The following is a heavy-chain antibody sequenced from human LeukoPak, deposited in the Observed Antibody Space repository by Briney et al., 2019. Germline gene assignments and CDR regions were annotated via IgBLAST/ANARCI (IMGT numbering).Heavy chain of an antibody. CDR3: AKSVVGSFYGFDV. CDR2: ISGSGGST. Sequence: PGGSLRLSCAASGFTFSSYAMSWVRQAPGKGLEWVSAISGSGGSTYYADPVKGRFTISRDNSKNMLYLQMNSLRSEDTAVYYCAKSVVGSFYGFDVWGQGTMVTVSS. J-gene: IGHJ3*01. D-gene: IGHD2-15*01. CDR1: GFTFSSYA. V-gene: IGHV3-23*01.